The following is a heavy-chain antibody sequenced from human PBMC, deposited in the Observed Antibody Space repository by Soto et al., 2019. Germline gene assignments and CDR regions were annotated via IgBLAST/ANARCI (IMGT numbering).Heavy chain of an antibody. CDR2: ISGPGSNT. D-gene: IGHD5-12*01. V-gene: IGHV3-23*01. J-gene: IGHJ4*02. CDR3: AKDRAYNGYDFNRFDY. Sequence: EVQLLESGGGLVQPGGSLRLSCAGSGFTFGAYAMSWVRQAPGKGLEWVSGISGPGSNTYYADSVKGRFTISRDNSNNALFLQMTSMRAEDTAIYYCAKDRAYNGYDFNRFDYWGQGTLVTGSS. CDR1: GFTFGAYA.